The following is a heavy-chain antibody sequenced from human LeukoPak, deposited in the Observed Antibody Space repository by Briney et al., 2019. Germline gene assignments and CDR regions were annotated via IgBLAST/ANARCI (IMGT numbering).Heavy chain of an antibody. J-gene: IGHJ4*02. CDR2: ISGSGGST. Sequence: GGSLRLSCAASGFTFSSHAMSWVRQAPGKGLEWVSAISGSGGSTYYVDSVKGRFTISRDNAKNSLYLQMNSLRAEDTAVYYCARGIAAAGSDYWGQGTLVTVSS. CDR3: ARGIAAAGSDY. V-gene: IGHV3-23*01. D-gene: IGHD6-13*01. CDR1: GFTFSSHA.